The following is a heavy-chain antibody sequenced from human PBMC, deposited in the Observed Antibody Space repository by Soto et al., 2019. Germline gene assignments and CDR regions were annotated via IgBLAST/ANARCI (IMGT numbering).Heavy chain of an antibody. CDR1: GGSFSGYY. D-gene: IGHD6-6*01. V-gene: IGHV4-34*01. Sequence: NPSETLSLTCAVYGGSFSGYYWSGIRQPPGKGLEWIGEINHSGSTNYNPSLKSRVTISVDTSKNQFSLKLSSVTAADTAVYYCARRAARLESGNNWFDPWGQGALVTVSS. CDR3: ARRAARLESGNNWFDP. J-gene: IGHJ5*02. CDR2: INHSGST.